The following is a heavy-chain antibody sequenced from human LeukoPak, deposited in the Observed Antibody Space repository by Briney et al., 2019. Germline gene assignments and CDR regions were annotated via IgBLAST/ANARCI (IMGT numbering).Heavy chain of an antibody. D-gene: IGHD2/OR15-2a*01. CDR3: ARTERPVRYETILSHMDV. CDR2: ISSSSSYI. J-gene: IGHJ6*03. CDR1: GFTFSDYT. V-gene: IGHV3-21*01. Sequence: PGGSLRLSCAASGFTFSDYTMDWVRLAPGQGLEWVSSISSSSSYIYYADSMKGRFTISRDNAKNSLYLQMNSLRAEDTAVYYCARTERPVRYETILSHMDVWGKGTTVTVSS.